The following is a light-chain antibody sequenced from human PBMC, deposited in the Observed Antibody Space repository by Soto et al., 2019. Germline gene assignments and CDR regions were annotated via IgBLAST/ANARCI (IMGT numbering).Light chain of an antibody. CDR2: GAS. CDR3: QQYGSSPPIT. Sequence: EIVLTQSPGTLSLSPGERATLSCRASQSISSNYLAWYQQKPGQAPRLLIHGASSRASGTPDRFSGSGSGTDFILTISRLEPEDFAVYYCQQYGSSPPITFGPGTKVDIK. V-gene: IGKV3-20*01. CDR1: QSISSNY. J-gene: IGKJ3*01.